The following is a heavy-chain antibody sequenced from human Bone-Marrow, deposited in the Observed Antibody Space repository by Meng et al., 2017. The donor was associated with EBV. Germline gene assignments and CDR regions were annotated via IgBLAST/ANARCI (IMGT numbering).Heavy chain of an antibody. V-gene: IGHV1-2*06. CDR1: GYTCTGYY. CDR3: ARLGIGSSWYYFDY. D-gene: IGHD6-13*01. Sequence: QVQVVQSGAEVKKPGASVKVSCKASGYTCTGYYMHWVRQAPGQGLEWMGRINPNSGGTNYAQKFQGRVTMTRDTSISTAYMELSRLRSDDTAVYYCARLGIGSSWYYFDYWGQGTLVTVSS. CDR2: INPNSGGT. J-gene: IGHJ4*02.